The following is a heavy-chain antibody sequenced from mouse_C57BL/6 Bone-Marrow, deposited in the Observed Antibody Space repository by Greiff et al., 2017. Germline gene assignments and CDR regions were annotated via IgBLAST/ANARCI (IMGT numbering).Heavy chain of an antibody. CDR2: INPNNGGT. Sequence: EVQLQQSGPELVKPGASVKISCKASGYTFTDYYMNWVKQSHGKSLEWIGDINPNNGGTSYNQKLKGKATLTVDKSSSTAYMQLSSLTSEDSAVYYCAKRSIYFDYWGQGTTLTVSS. V-gene: IGHV1-26*01. CDR3: AKRSIYFDY. D-gene: IGHD1-1*01. J-gene: IGHJ2*01. CDR1: GYTFTDYY.